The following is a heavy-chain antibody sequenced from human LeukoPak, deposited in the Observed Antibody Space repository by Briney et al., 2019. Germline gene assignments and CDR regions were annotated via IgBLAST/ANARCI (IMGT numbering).Heavy chain of an antibody. CDR3: ARERSMVRGVSWFDP. Sequence: SETLSLTCTVSGGSISSHYWSWIRQPPGKGLEWIGYIYYSGSPNYNPSLKSRVTISVDTSKNQFPLKLSSVTAADTAVYYCARERSMVRGVSWFDPWGQGTLVTVSS. J-gene: IGHJ5*02. V-gene: IGHV4-59*11. D-gene: IGHD3-10*01. CDR2: IYYSGSP. CDR1: GGSISSHY.